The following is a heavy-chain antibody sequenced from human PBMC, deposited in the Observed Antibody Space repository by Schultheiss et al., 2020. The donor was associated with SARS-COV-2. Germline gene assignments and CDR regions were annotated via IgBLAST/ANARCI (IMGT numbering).Heavy chain of an antibody. CDR1: GGSFSGYY. J-gene: IGHJ4*02. V-gene: IGHV4-34*01. CDR3: AKDSFRGELDY. D-gene: IGHD4-17*01. CDR2: INHSGST. Sequence: SETLSLTCAVYGGSFSGYYWSWIRQPPGKGLEWIGEINHSGSTNYNPSLKSRVTISVDTSKNQFSLKLSSVSAADTAVYYCAKDSFRGELDYWGQGTLVTVSS.